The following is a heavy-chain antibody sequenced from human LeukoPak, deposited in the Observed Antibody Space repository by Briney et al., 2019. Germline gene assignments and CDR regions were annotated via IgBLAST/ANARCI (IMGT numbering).Heavy chain of an antibody. CDR3: AKDRGDGSNRDGFFDY. CDR1: GFTFSSYW. J-gene: IGHJ4*02. D-gene: IGHD5-24*01. CDR2: SGSGGSST. V-gene: IGHV3-23*01. Sequence: GGSLRLSCAASGFTFSSYWMHWVRQAPGKGLEWVSGSGSGGSSTYYADSVKGRFTISRDNSKNTLYLQMNSLRVDDTAAYYCAKDRGDGSNRDGFFDYWGQGTLVTVSS.